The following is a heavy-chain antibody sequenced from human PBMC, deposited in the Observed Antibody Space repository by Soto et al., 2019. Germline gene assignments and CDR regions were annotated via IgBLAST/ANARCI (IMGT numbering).Heavy chain of an antibody. J-gene: IGHJ6*02. Sequence: QVQLVQSGAEVKKPGSSVKVSCKASGGTFSSYAISWVRQAPGQGLEWMGGIIPIFGTANYAQKFQGRVTITADESTSTAYMELSSLRSEVTAVYYCASSAARPLYYYYYGMDVWGQGTTVTVSS. CDR2: IIPIFGTA. CDR3: ASSAARPLYYYYYGMDV. V-gene: IGHV1-69*01. D-gene: IGHD6-6*01. CDR1: GGTFSSYA.